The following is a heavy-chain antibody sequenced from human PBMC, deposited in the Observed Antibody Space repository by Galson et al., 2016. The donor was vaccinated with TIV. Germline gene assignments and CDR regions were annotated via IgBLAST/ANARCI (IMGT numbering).Heavy chain of an antibody. CDR2: IASHPTSM. V-gene: IGHV3-11*06. J-gene: IGHJ4*02. Sequence: SLRLSCAASGFTFGDYYMSWIRQVPGKGLEWIAYIASHPTSMNIADSVRDRFSVSRDNANNSVFLQLNSLRVEDTAGYYCARGEIQLGSDYWGRGTLVTVSS. CDR1: GFTFGDYY. D-gene: IGHD5-18*01. CDR3: ARGEIQLGSDY.